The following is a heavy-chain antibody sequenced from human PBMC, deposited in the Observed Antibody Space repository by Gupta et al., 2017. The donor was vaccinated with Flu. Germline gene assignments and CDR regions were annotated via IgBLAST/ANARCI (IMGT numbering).Heavy chain of an antibody. CDR3: ARHLDWSFDY. V-gene: IGHV3-7*01. D-gene: IGHD3-9*01. J-gene: IGHJ4*02. Sequence: EVQLVESGGGLVQPGGSLRLSCGASGFTFSNYWMTWVRQAPGKGLEWVANINPAGNDKYYVDSVKGRFTISRDNADNSLYMQMNSLRDEDTAVYYCARHLDWSFDYWGQGVLVTVSS. CDR1: GFTFSNYW. CDR2: INPAGNDK.